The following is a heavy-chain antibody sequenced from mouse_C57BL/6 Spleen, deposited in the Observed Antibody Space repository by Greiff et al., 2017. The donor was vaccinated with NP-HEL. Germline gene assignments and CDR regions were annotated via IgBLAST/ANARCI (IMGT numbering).Heavy chain of an antibody. V-gene: IGHV14-4*01. CDR2: IDPENGDT. CDR1: GFNIKDDY. CDR3: TCLRQCYYYAMDY. Sequence: EVQLQQSGAELVRPGASVKLSCTASGFNIKDDYMHWVKQRPEQGLEWIGWIDPENGDTEYASKFQGKATITADTSSNTAYLQLSSLTSEDTAVYYCTCLRQCYYYAMDYWGQGTSVTVSS. J-gene: IGHJ4*01. D-gene: IGHD2-12*01.